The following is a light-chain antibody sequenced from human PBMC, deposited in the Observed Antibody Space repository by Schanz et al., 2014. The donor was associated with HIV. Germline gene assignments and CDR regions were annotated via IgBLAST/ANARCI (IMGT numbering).Light chain of an antibody. J-gene: IGKJ1*01. V-gene: IGKV3-20*01. CDR2: DVS. Sequence: IVLTQSPGTLSLSLGERATLSCRARESVSSRYLAWYQQKPGQAPRLLIYDVSTRATGIPARFSGSGSGTEFTLTISRLEPEDFAVYYCQQYGSSPWTFGQGTKVEIK. CDR3: QQYGSSPWT. CDR1: ESVSSRY.